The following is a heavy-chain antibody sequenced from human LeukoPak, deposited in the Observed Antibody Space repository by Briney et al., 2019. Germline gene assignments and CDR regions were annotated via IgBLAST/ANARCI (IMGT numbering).Heavy chain of an antibody. J-gene: IGHJ3*02. V-gene: IGHV3-64*01. D-gene: IGHD4/OR15-4a*01. CDR3: ARVGAHDAFHI. Sequence: PGGSLRLSCAASGFTFSSYAMHWVXQAPGKGLEYVSAISSNGGSTYYANSVKGRFSISRDNSKNTLYLQMGSLRAEDMAVYYCARVGAHDAFHIWGQGTMVTVSS. CDR1: GFTFSSYA. CDR2: ISSNGGST.